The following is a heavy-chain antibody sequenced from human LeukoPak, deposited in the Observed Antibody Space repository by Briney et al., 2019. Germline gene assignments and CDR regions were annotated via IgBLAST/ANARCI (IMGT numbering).Heavy chain of an antibody. V-gene: IGHV4-39*01. J-gene: IGHJ4*02. Sequence: PSETLSLTCTVSGGSISSSSYYWGWIRQPPGKGLEWIGSIYYSGSTYYNPSLKSRVTISVDTSKNQFSLKLSSVTAADTAVYYCARQGLLWFGDRGLSRPIDYWGQGTLVTVSS. CDR3: ARQGLLWFGDRGLSRPIDY. CDR2: IYYSGST. D-gene: IGHD3-10*01. CDR1: GGSISSSSYY.